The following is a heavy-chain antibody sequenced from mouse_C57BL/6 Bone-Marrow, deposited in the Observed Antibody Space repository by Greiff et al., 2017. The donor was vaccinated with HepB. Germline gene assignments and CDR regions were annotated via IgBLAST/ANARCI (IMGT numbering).Heavy chain of an antibody. V-gene: IGHV2-6-1*01. CDR3: ARHGGGGDYFDY. Sequence: VKLVESGPGLVAPSQSLSITCTVSGFSLTSYGVHWVRQPPGKGLEWLVVIWRDGSTTYNSALKSRLSISKDNSKSQVFLKMNSLQTDDTAMYYCARHGGGGDYFDYWGQGTTLTVSS. D-gene: IGHD1-1*02. CDR1: GFSLTSYG. J-gene: IGHJ2*01. CDR2: IWRDGST.